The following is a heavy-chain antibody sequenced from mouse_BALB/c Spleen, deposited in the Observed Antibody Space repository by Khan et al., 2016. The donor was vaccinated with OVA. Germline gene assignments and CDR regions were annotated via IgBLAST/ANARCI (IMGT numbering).Heavy chain of an antibody. CDR1: GYTFINYW. Sequence: VQGVESGAELAKPGASVKMSCKASGYTFINYWILWVKQRPGQGLEWIGYINPSTGYTEYNQNFKDKATLTADKSSSTAYMQLSSLTSEDSAVYYCARRGLRWDLDYWGQGTTLTVSS. CDR3: ARRGLRWDLDY. D-gene: IGHD1-1*01. CDR2: INPSTGYT. J-gene: IGHJ2*01. V-gene: IGHV1-7*01.